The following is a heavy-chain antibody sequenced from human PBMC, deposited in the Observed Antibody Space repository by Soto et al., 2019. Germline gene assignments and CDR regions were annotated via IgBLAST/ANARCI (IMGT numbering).Heavy chain of an antibody. V-gene: IGHV1-69*01. D-gene: IGHD3-10*01. CDR3: ARQEWGMVRGDGVWYFAL. CDR2: IIPIFGTA. Sequence: QVQLVQSGAEVKKPGSSVKVSCKASGGTFSSYAISWVRQAPGQGLEWMGGIIPIFGTANYAQKFQGRVTFTADESTSTAYMELSSLRSDDTAVYYCARQEWGMVRGDGVWYFALWGRGTLVTVSS. CDR1: GGTFSSYA. J-gene: IGHJ2*01.